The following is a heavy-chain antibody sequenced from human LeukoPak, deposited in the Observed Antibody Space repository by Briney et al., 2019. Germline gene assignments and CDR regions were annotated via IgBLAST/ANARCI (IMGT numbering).Heavy chain of an antibody. D-gene: IGHD1-26*01. Sequence: RASVKVSCKASGGTFSTNPISWVRQAPGQGLEWMGGTIPMFRKVNYAQKFQDRITITADESTSTAYLELSSLKSDDTAVYYCAGGEGQFLVPPDYWGQGTLVTVSS. CDR1: GGTFSTNP. V-gene: IGHV1-69*13. CDR2: TIPMFRKV. J-gene: IGHJ4*02. CDR3: AGGEGQFLVPPDY.